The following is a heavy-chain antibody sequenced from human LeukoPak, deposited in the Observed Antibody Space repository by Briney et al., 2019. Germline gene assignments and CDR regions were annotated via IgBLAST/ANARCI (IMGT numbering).Heavy chain of an antibody. V-gene: IGHV4-59*01. Sequence: SEILSLTCTVSGGSISSYYWSWIRQPPGKGLEWIGYIYYSGSTNYNPSLKSRVTISVDTSKNQFSLKLSSVTAADTAVYYCTRWELLSGCFDYWGQGTLVTVSS. D-gene: IGHD1-26*01. J-gene: IGHJ4*02. CDR2: IYYSGST. CDR1: GGSISSYY. CDR3: TRWELLSGCFDY.